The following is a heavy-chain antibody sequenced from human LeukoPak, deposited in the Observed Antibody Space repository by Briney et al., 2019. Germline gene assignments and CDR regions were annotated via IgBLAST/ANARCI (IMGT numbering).Heavy chain of an antibody. D-gene: IGHD2-2*01. J-gene: IGHJ6*03. CDR2: IYYSGST. V-gene: IGHV4-59*12. CDR1: GGSISSYY. Sequence: SETLSLTCTVSGGSISSYYWSWIRQPPGKGLEWIGYIYYSGSTNYNPSLKSRVTISVDTSKNQFSLKLSSVTAADTAVYYCVRGRRCSSTSCSIYYYYYYMDDWGKGTTVTVSS. CDR3: VRGRRCSSTSCSIYYYYYYMDD.